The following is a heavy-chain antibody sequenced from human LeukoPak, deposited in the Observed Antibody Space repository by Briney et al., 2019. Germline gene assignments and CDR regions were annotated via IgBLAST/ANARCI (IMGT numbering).Heavy chain of an antibody. CDR3: PRWYYDSSGHYYFDF. D-gene: IGHD3-22*01. CDR1: GFTVSNNY. Sequence: GGSLRLSCAASGFTVSNNYMTWVRQAAGKGLEWVAVIYGGGSTYYADSVKGRVTISGDNSKNQLYLQMNSLRADDTAVYYCPRWYYDSSGHYYFDFWGQGALVTVSS. J-gene: IGHJ4*02. V-gene: IGHV3-53*01. CDR2: IYGGGST.